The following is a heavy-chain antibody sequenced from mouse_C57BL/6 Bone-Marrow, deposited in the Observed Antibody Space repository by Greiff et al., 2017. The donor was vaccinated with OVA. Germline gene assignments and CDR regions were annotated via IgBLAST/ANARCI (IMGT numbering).Heavy chain of an antibody. CDR2: IHPNSGST. V-gene: IGHV1-64*01. CDR1: GYTFTSYW. D-gene: IGHD1-1*01. Sequence: QVQLLQPGAELVKPGASVKLSCKASGYTFTSYWMHWVKQRPGQGLEWIGMIHPNSGSTNYNEKFKSKATLTVDKSSSTAYMQLSSLTSEDSAVYYCARWNYGSSETDAMDYWGQGTTVTVSS. CDR3: ARWNYGSSETDAMDY. J-gene: IGHJ4*01.